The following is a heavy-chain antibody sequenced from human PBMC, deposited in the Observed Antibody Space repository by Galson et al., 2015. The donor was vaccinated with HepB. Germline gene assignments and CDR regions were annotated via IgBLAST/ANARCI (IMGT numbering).Heavy chain of an antibody. V-gene: IGHV3-30-3*01. CDR2: ISCDGSSK. CDR3: ARDEGSGWDWNYYYYMDA. D-gene: IGHD6-19*01. J-gene: IGHJ6*03. CDR1: GFTFSSFA. Sequence: SLRLSCAASGFTFSSFALHWVRQAPGKGLEWVAVISCDGSSKYYADSVKDRFTISRDNSKNTLYLQMNSLRAEDTAVYYCARDEGSGWDWNYYYYMDAWGRGTSVIVPS.